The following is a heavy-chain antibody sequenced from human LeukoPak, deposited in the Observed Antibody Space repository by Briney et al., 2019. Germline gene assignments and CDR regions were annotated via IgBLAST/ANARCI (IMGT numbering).Heavy chain of an antibody. D-gene: IGHD1-26*01. CDR2: INPNSGGT. Sequence: ASVKVSCKASGYTFTSYDINWVRQATGQGLEWMGWINPNSGGTNYAQKFQGWVTMTRDTSISTAYMELSRLRSDDTAVYYCARVKGGSYYAGPKYYYGMDVWGQGTTVTVSS. CDR1: GYTFTSYD. J-gene: IGHJ6*02. CDR3: ARVKGGSYYAGPKYYYGMDV. V-gene: IGHV1-2*04.